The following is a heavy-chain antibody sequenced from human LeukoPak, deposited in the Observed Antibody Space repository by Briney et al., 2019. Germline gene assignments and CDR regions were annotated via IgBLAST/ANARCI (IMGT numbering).Heavy chain of an antibody. Sequence: GGSLRLSCAASGFTFSTYAMHWVRRAPGKGLEWVAVISDDGSKKYYADSVKGRFTISRDNSRNTVYLQMNSLRAEDTAVYYCATGKYYNFWSGYCGPGYYYYGMDVWGQGTTVTVSS. CDR3: ATGKYYNFWSGYCGPGYYYYGMDV. J-gene: IGHJ6*02. CDR1: GFTFSTYA. V-gene: IGHV3-30-3*01. D-gene: IGHD3-3*01. CDR2: ISDDGSKK.